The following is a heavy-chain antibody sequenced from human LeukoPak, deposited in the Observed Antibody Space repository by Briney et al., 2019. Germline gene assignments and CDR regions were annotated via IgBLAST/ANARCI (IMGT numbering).Heavy chain of an antibody. CDR3: ARESACGTTNCLAPADWLDP. D-gene: IGHD2-2*01. CDR1: GYTFSSYY. J-gene: IGHJ5*02. V-gene: IGHV1-2*02. CDR2: ISPNSGDT. Sequence: GASVKVSCKASGYTFSSYYMHWVRQAPGQGLEWMGWISPNSGDTDIAQKFQGRVTMTRDTSIATSCMEVDSLTSDDTAVYYCARESACGTTNCLAPADWLDPWGQGTLVIVSS.